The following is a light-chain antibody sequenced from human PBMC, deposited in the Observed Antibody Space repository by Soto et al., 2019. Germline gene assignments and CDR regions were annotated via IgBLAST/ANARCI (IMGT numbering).Light chain of an antibody. Sequence: DIQMTQSPSSLSASVGDRLTITCRASQVITNDLGWYQQKTGKAPKRLIYAASTLQSGVPSRFSGSGSGTEFTLTISSLQPEDVATYYCLQLNTYPWTFGQGTKVEIK. CDR3: LQLNTYPWT. CDR1: QVITND. J-gene: IGKJ1*01. CDR2: AAS. V-gene: IGKV1-17*01.